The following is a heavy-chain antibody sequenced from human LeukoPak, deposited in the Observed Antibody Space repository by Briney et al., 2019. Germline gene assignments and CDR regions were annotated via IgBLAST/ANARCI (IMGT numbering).Heavy chain of an antibody. CDR3: ARAAYSSGPDY. CDR2: ISPSSSSI. V-gene: IGHV3-48*02. Sequence: PGGSLRLSCAASGFTFSGYSMNWVRQAPGKGLEWVSYISPSSSSIHYADSVEGRVTISRDNAKNSLYLQMNSLRDDDTAVYYCARAAYSSGPDYWGQGTLVTVSS. D-gene: IGHD6-19*01. J-gene: IGHJ4*02. CDR1: GFTFSGYS.